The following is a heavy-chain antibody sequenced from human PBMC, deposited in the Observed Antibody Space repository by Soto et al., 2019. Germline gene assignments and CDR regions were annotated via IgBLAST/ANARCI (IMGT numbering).Heavy chain of an antibody. CDR1: GGTFSSYA. J-gene: IGHJ6*02. Sequence: GASVKVSCKASGGTFSSYAISGVRQAPGQGLEWMGGIIPIFGTANYAQKFQGRVTITADESTSTAYMELSSLRSEDTAVYYCASPYYYDSSGYYYYYYGMDVWGQGTTVTVSS. CDR2: IIPIFGTA. CDR3: ASPYYYDSSGYYYYYYGMDV. V-gene: IGHV1-69*13. D-gene: IGHD3-22*01.